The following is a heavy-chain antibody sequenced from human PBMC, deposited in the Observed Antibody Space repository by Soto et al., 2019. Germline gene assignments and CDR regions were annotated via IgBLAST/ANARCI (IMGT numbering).Heavy chain of an antibody. D-gene: IGHD6-13*01. CDR2: INHSGST. CDR1: GGSFSGYY. CDR3: ARGRQQLADFDY. Sequence: TLSLTCAVYGGSFSGYYWSWIRQPPGKGLEWIGEINHSGSTNYNPSLKSRVTISVDTSKNQFSLKLSSVTAADTAVYYCARGRQQLADFDYWGQGTLVTVSS. V-gene: IGHV4-34*01. J-gene: IGHJ4*02.